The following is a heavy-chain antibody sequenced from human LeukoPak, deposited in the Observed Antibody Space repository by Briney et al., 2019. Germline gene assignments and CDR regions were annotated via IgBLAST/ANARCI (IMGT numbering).Heavy chain of an antibody. CDR2: IRYDGSNK. CDR3: AKAGVGPAMVRGSLGSSTPYYYMDV. V-gene: IGHV3-30*02. CDR1: GFTFSSYG. D-gene: IGHD3-10*01. J-gene: IGHJ6*03. Sequence: PGGSLRLSCAASGFTFSSYGMHWVRQAPGKGLEWVAFIRYDGSNKYYADSVKGRFTISRDNSKNTLYLQMNSLRAEDTAVYYCAKAGVGPAMVRGSLGSSTPYYYMDVWGKGTTVTVSS.